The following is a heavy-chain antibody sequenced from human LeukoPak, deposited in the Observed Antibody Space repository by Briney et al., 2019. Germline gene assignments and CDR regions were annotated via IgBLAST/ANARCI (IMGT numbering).Heavy chain of an antibody. J-gene: IGHJ5*02. CDR3: ARDPFSCGGGTCYPLGWFDP. V-gene: IGHV1-3*01. Sequence: ASVKVSCKASGYTFTSYAMHWVRQAPGQRLEWMGWINDGNGNTKYSQKLQGRVTITRDTSASIVYMELSSLRSEDTAVYYCARDPFSCGGGTCYPLGWFDPWGQGTLVTVSS. D-gene: IGHD2-15*01. CDR2: INDGNGNT. CDR1: GYTFTSYA.